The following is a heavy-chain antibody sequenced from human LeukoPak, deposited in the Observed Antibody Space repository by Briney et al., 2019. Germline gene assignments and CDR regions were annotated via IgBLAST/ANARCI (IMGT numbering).Heavy chain of an antibody. CDR3: ARSPLGVVTAPQPYYFDY. D-gene: IGHD2-21*02. CDR1: GSTFSSYT. Sequence: ASVKVSCKASGSTFSSYTISWVRQAPGQGLEWMGRIIPILSIANYAQKFQGRVTITADKSTSTAYMELSSLRSEDTAVYYCARSPLGVVTAPQPYYFDYWGQGTLVTVSS. CDR2: IIPILSIA. J-gene: IGHJ4*02. V-gene: IGHV1-69*02.